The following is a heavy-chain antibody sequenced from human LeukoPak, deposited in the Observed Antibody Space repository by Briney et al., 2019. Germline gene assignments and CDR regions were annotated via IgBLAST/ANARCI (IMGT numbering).Heavy chain of an antibody. CDR3: ARPDGSWYAAMDV. J-gene: IGHJ6*03. Sequence: GESLKISCRGSGYSFTSYWIARVRQTPGKGLEWMGIIYPGDSDTRYSPSFQGQVTISADKSISTAYLQWSSLKASDTAMYYCARPDGSWYAAMDVWGKGTTVTVSS. CDR1: GYSFTSYW. V-gene: IGHV5-51*01. D-gene: IGHD6-13*01. CDR2: IYPGDSDT.